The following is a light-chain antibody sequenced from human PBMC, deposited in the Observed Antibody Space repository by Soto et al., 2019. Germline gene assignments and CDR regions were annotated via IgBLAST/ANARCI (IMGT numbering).Light chain of an antibody. CDR1: QTFGSTY. V-gene: IGKV3-20*01. CDR3: QQFGTSPLYT. J-gene: IGKJ2*01. CDR2: GAS. Sequence: ESVLTQSQGTLSLSPGERVTLSCRASQTFGSTYLAWYQQRPGQSPRLLIYGASRRASGIPDRFRGSGSGTDFTLTISRLEPEDFAAHYCQQFGTSPLYTFGQGTKLEIK.